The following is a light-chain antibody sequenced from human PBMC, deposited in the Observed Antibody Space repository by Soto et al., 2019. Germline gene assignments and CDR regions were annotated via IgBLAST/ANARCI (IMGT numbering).Light chain of an antibody. J-gene: IGKJ1*01. CDR1: QGISRW. CDR2: DTS. V-gene: IGKV1-5*01. Sequence: DIQMTQSPSTLSASVGDRVTITCRASQGISRWLAWYQQKPGKAPKFLIYDTSILESGVPSRFSGSGSGTEFTLTISSLQPDDFATYYCQQYDGYPWTFGQGTKVEI. CDR3: QQYDGYPWT.